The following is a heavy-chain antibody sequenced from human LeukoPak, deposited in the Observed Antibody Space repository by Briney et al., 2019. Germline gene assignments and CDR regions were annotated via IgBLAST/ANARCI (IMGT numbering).Heavy chain of an antibody. Sequence: PSETPSLXCTVSGGSISSGSYYWSWIRQPAGKGLEWIGRIYTSGSTNYNPSLKSRVTISVDTSKNQFSLKLSSVTAADTAVYYCARDPAKYTWSDLATDAFDIWGQGTMVTVSS. D-gene: IGHD1-1*01. J-gene: IGHJ3*02. V-gene: IGHV4-61*02. CDR3: ARDPAKYTWSDLATDAFDI. CDR1: GGSISSGSYY. CDR2: IYTSGST.